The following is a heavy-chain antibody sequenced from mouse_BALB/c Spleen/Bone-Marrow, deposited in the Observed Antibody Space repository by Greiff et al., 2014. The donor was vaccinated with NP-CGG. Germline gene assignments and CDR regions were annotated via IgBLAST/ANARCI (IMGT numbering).Heavy chain of an antibody. V-gene: IGHV14-3*02. J-gene: IGHJ3*01. D-gene: IGHD3-1*01. CDR2: IDPANGNT. Sequence: EVQLQQSGAELVKPGASVKLSCTASGFNIKDTYMHWVKQRPEQGLEWIGRIDPANGNTKYDPKFQGKATITADTSSNTAYLQLSSLTSEDTAVYYCARRAARAMGFAYWGQGTLVTVSA. CDR1: GFNIKDTY. CDR3: ARRAARAMGFAY.